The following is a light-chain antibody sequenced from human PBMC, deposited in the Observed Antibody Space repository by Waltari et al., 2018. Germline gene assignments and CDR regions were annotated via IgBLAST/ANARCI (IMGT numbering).Light chain of an antibody. CDR3: SSYTSSTTAL. CDR2: DVS. J-gene: IGLJ1*01. V-gene: IGLV2-14*03. CDR1: SSDIGNYNY. Sequence: QSALTQPASVSGSPGQSITISCTGTSSDIGNYNYVHWYKQHPGKAPKLMIYDVSKRPSGVSNRFSGSKSGNTASLTISGLQAEDEADYYCSSYTSSTTALFGTGTRVTVL.